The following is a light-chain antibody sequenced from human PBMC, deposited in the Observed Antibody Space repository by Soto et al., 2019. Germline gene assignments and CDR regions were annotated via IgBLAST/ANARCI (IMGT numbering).Light chain of an antibody. Sequence: DFQMTQSPSTLSASVVDRFTITCLASQSINNLLAWYQQKPGKAPKFLIYDVSTLESGVPSRFSGSGSGTEFTLIIGSLQPEDFATYYCQQYDSYPLTFGGGTKVDIK. V-gene: IGKV1-5*01. J-gene: IGKJ4*01. CDR1: QSINNL. CDR3: QQYDSYPLT. CDR2: DVS.